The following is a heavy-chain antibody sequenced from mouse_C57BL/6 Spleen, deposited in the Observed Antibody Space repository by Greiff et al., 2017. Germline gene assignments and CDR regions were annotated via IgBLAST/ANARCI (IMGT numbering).Heavy chain of an antibody. CDR3: ARDGYYYGSSPFAY. J-gene: IGHJ3*01. CDR1: GYSFTGYY. Sequence: EVQLQQSGPELVKPGASVKISCKASGYSFTGYYMNWVKQSPEKSLEWIGEINPSTGGTTYNQKFKAKATLTVDKSSSTAYMQLKSLTSEDSAVYYCARDGYYYGSSPFAYWGQGTLVTVSA. D-gene: IGHD1-1*01. CDR2: INPSTGGT. V-gene: IGHV1-42*01.